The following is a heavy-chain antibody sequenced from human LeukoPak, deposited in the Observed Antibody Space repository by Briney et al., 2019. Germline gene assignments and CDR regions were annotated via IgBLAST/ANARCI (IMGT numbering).Heavy chain of an antibody. V-gene: IGHV4-4*02. J-gene: IGHJ6*03. CDR1: GGSISSSNW. CDR3: ARSFGTNYYYYYMDV. D-gene: IGHD3-16*01. Sequence: PSETLSLTCAVSGGSISSSNWWSWVRQPPGKGLEWIGEIYHSGSTNYNPSLKSRVTISVDKSKNQFSLKLSSVTAADTAVYYCARSFGTNYYYYYMDVWGKGTTVTVSS. CDR2: IYHSGST.